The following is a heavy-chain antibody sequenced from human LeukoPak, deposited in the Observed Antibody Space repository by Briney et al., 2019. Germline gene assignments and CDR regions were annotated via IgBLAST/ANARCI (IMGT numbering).Heavy chain of an antibody. D-gene: IGHD5-12*01. V-gene: IGHV3-30*18. CDR2: ISYDGSNK. J-gene: IGHJ4*02. CDR3: AKRSGYGFDY. Sequence: GGSLRLSCAASGFTFSSYGMHWVRQAPGEGLEWVAVISYDGSNKYYADSVKGRFTISRDNSKNTLYLQMNSPRAGDTAVYYCAKRSGYGFDYWGQGTLVTVSS. CDR1: GFTFSSYG.